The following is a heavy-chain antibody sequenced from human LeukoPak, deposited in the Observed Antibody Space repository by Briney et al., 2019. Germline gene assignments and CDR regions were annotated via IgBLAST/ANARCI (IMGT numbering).Heavy chain of an antibody. CDR1: GDSVSSNSVT. Sequence: KASQTLSLTCAISGDSVSSNSVTWNWIRQSPSRGLEWLGRTYYRSTWYNDYAVSVRGRITVNPHTSKNQFSLHLNSVTPEDTAVYYCARRLTQYDCFDPWGQGILVTVSS. D-gene: IGHD2-2*01. V-gene: IGHV6-1*01. J-gene: IGHJ5*02. CDR2: TYYRSTWYN. CDR3: ARRLTQYDCFDP.